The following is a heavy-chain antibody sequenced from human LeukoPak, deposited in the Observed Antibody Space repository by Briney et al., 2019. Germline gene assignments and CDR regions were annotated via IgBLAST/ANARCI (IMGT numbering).Heavy chain of an antibody. Sequence: NSGGSLRLSCAASGFTFSGSAMHWVRQAPGKGLEWVSSISSSSSYIYYADSVKGRFTISRDNAKNSLYLQMNSLRAEDTAVYYCARVFQRGYSYGPPFDYWGQGTLVTVSS. CDR2: ISSSSSYI. D-gene: IGHD5-18*01. CDR1: GFTFSGSA. J-gene: IGHJ4*02. CDR3: ARVFQRGYSYGPPFDY. V-gene: IGHV3-21*01.